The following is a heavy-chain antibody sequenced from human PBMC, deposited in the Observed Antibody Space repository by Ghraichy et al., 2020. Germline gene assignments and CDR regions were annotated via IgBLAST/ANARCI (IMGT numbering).Heavy chain of an antibody. J-gene: IGHJ4*02. D-gene: IGHD3-9*01. CDR1: GGSISSGDYY. Sequence: SETLSLTCTVSGGSISSGDYYWSWIRQPPGKGLEWIGYIYYSGSTYYNPSLKSRVTISVDTSKNQFSLKLSSVTAADTAVYYCARQYYDILTGSRGPLTYFDYWGQGTLVTVSS. CDR3: ARQYYDILTGSRGPLTYFDY. V-gene: IGHV4-30-4*08. CDR2: IYYSGST.